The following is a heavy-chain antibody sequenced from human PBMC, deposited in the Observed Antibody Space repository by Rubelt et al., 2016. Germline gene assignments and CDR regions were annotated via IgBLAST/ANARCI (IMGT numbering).Heavy chain of an antibody. J-gene: IGHJ4*02. CDR1: GFPFSTYA. D-gene: IGHD3-22*01. Sequence: GESLRLSCAASGFPFSTYAMSWVRQAPGKGLELVSALSGSGGSTYYADSVKGRFTISRDNSRNTLYLQMNSLRAEDTAVYYCARDRNYYDSSGFSNFDYWGQGTLVAVSS. V-gene: IGHV3-23*01. CDR3: ARDRNYYDSSGFSNFDY. CDR2: LSGSGGST.